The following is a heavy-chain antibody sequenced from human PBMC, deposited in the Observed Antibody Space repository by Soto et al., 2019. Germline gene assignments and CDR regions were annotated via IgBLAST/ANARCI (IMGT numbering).Heavy chain of an antibody. J-gene: IGHJ4*02. Sequence: ASVKVSCKASGYTFTSYAMHWVRQAPGQRLEWMGWINAGNGNTKYSQKFQGRVTITRDKSANTAHMELSSLRSEDRAMYYCAAGGRDGYIKWGQGTQVTVSS. CDR1: GYTFTSYA. CDR3: AAGGRDGYIK. D-gene: IGHD5-18*01. V-gene: IGHV1-3*01. CDR2: INAGNGNT.